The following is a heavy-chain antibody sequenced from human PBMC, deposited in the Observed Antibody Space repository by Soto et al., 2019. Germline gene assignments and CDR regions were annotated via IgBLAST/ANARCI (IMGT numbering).Heavy chain of an antibody. V-gene: IGHV4-4*02. CDR2: IYHTGST. D-gene: IGHD1-1*01. J-gene: IGHJ4*02. CDR1: SGSISSRNW. CDR3: ATSRTDDFDY. Sequence: SETLSLTCALSSGSISSRNWWSWVRQPPGKGLEFIGEIYHTGSTSYNPSLKSRVTMSVDKSKNQFSLKLTSVTAADTAVYYCATSRTDDFDYWGQGTLVTV.